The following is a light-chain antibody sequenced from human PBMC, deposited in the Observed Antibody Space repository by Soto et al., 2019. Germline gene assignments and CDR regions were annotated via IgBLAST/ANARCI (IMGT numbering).Light chain of an antibody. CDR3: QQYETYVT. V-gene: IGKV1-5*01. CDR2: DAS. Sequence: DLQMTQSPSTVCAALRDGVTLTCRASQSIGSWMAWYQQKPGKAPKLLIYDASTLATGVPSRFSGGGSGTKFTLTISSLQPDDFATYYCQQYETYVTFGGGTKVDIK. CDR1: QSIGSW. J-gene: IGKJ4*01.